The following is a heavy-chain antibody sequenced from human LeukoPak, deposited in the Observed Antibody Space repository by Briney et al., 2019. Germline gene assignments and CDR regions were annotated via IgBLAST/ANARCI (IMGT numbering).Heavy chain of an antibody. D-gene: IGHD4-17*01. V-gene: IGHV4-61*01. J-gene: IGHJ4*02. Sequence: SQTLSLTCTVSGGSISSGNYYWRWIRQSPGKGLEWIGYIYYTGSTNYNPSLKSRVTVSVDTAKNQFSLKLSSVTAADTAVYYCARATTVANRVFFDYWGQGSLVTVSS. CDR3: ARATTVANRVFFDY. CDR1: GGSISSGNYY. CDR2: IYYTGST.